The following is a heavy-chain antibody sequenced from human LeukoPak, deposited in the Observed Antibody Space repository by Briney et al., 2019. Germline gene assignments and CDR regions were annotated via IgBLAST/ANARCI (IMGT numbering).Heavy chain of an antibody. CDR3: ARGYCSSGSCYSPAFDY. Sequence: RAGGSLRLSCAASGFTSDDYGMSWVRQVPGKGLEWVSGINWNGGRIGYADSVKGRFTISRDNAKNSLYLQMNSLRAEDTALYYCARGYCSSGSCYSPAFDYWGQGTLVTVSS. D-gene: IGHD2-15*01. CDR1: GFTSDDYG. V-gene: IGHV3-20*04. CDR2: INWNGGRI. J-gene: IGHJ4*02.